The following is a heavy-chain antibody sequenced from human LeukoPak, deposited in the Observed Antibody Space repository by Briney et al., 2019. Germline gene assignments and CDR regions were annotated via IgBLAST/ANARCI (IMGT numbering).Heavy chain of an antibody. CDR2: ISAYNGNT. V-gene: IGHV1-18*01. D-gene: IGHD6-19*01. J-gene: IGHJ4*02. Sequence: ASVKVSCKASGYTFTSYGISWVRQAPGQGLEWMGWISAYNGNTNYAQKLQGRVTMTTDTSTSTAYMELRSLRSDDTAVYYCARDPTSIAVVPHFDYWGQGTLVTVSS. CDR3: ARDPTSIAVVPHFDY. CDR1: GYTFTSYG.